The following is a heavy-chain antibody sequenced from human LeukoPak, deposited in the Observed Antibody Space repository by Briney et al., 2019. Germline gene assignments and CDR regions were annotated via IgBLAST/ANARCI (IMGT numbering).Heavy chain of an antibody. Sequence: PSETLSLTCTVSGGSISSYYWSWIRQPPGKGLEWIGYIYYSGSTNYNPSLKSRVTISVDTPKNQFSLKLSSVTAADTAVYYCARHYSSSSFDYWGQGTLVTVSS. CDR3: ARHYSSSSFDY. J-gene: IGHJ4*02. V-gene: IGHV4-59*08. CDR2: IYYSGST. D-gene: IGHD6-6*01. CDR1: GGSISSYY.